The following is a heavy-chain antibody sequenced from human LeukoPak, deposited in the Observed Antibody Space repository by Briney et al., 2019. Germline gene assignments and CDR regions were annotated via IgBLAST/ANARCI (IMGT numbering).Heavy chain of an antibody. D-gene: IGHD4-11*01. J-gene: IGHJ4*02. CDR3: AKDAQRGFDYSNSLEY. Sequence: GRSLRLSCAASGFTYSHYGMHWVRQAPGKGLEWVAVIWSDGTGKYYADAVKGRFTISRDNSRNTLYLQMNSLRGEDTAVYYCAKDAQRGFDYSNSLEYWGQGTLVTVSS. CDR2: IWSDGTGK. V-gene: IGHV3-33*06. CDR1: GFTYSHYG.